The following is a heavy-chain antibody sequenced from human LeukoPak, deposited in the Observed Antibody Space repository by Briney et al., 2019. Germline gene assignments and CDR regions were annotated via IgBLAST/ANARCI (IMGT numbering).Heavy chain of an antibody. J-gene: IGHJ4*02. V-gene: IGHV3-21*01. CDR2: ISSSSSYI. D-gene: IGHD2-15*01. Sequence: GGSLRLSCAASGFTFSSYSMNWVRQAPGKGLEWVSSISSSSSYIYYADSVKGRFTISRDNAKNTLYLQMNSLRAEDTAVYYCARDSDVHCSGGSCTNFDYWGQGTLVTVYS. CDR3: ARDSDVHCSGGSCTNFDY. CDR1: GFTFSSYS.